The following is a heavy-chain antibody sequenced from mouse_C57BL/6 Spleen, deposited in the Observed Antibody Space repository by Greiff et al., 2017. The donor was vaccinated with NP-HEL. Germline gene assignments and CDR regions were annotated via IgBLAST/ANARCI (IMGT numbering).Heavy chain of an antibody. D-gene: IGHD2-4*01. CDR1: GYTFTSYD. J-gene: IGHJ4*01. V-gene: IGHV1-85*01. CDR3: ARGTYDYDGDYYAMDY. Sequence: VQLQQSGPELVKPGASVKLSCKASGYTFTSYDINWVKQRPGQGLEWIGWIYPRDGSTKYNEKFKGKATLTVDTSSSTAYMELHSLTSEDSAVYFCARGTYDYDGDYYAMDYWGQGTSVTVSS. CDR2: IYPRDGST.